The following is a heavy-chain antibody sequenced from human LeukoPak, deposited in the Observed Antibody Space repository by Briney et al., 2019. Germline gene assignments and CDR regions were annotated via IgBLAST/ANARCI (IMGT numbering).Heavy chain of an antibody. CDR1: GGSFSGYY. CDR2: INHSGST. J-gene: IGHJ5*02. CDR3: AKYEKQLVRSAWFDP. Sequence: SETLSLTCAVYGGSFSGYYWSWIRQPLGKGLEWIGEINHSGSTNYNPSLKSRVTISVDTSKNRFSLKLSSVTAADTAVYYCAKYEKQLVRSAWFDPWGQGTLVTVSS. V-gene: IGHV4-34*01. D-gene: IGHD6-6*01.